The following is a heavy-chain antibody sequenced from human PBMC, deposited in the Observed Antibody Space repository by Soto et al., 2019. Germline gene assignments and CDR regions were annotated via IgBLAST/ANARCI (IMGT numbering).Heavy chain of an antibody. CDR1: GVPISTDDYY. J-gene: IGHJ4*02. CDR2: IYYSGST. V-gene: IGHV4-30-4*01. D-gene: IGHD3-22*01. Sequence: SETLSLTCTVSGVPISTDDYYWTWIRQPPGKGLEWIGYIYYSGSTYYNWSLKSRVTISIDTSKNQFSLNLSSVTAADTAVYYCARESPITMIDYWGQGTLVTVSS. CDR3: ARESPITMIDY.